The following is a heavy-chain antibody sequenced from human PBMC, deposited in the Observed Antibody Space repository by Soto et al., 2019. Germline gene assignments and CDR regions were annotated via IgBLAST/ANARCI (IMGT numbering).Heavy chain of an antibody. V-gene: IGHV4-34*01. CDR1: GGSFSGYY. D-gene: IGHD6-13*01. CDR3: ARGKAAAAWRGHYYYMDV. J-gene: IGHJ6*03. CDR2: INHSGST. Sequence: QVQLQQWGAGLLKPSETLSLTCAVYGGSFSGYYWSWIRQPPGKGLEWIGEINHSGSTNYNPSLKRRVTISVDTSKNQFSLKLSSVTAADTAVYYCARGKAAAAWRGHYYYMDVWGKGTTVTVSS.